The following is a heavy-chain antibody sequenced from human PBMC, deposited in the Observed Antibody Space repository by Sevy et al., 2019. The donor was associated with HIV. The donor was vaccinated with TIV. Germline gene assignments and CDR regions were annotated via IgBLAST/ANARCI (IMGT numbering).Heavy chain of an antibody. CDR3: AREDGSRQYFQY. V-gene: IGHV3-48*03. J-gene: IGHJ1*01. D-gene: IGHD6-13*01. CDR2: ISNSGSII. CDR1: EFTFSSYE. Sequence: GGSLRLSCVASEFTFSSYEMNWVRQAPGKGLEWVSHISNSGSIIYYEDSVKGRFTISRDNAKNSLYLQMNSLRAEDTAVYYCAREDGSRQYFQYWGQGTLVTVSS.